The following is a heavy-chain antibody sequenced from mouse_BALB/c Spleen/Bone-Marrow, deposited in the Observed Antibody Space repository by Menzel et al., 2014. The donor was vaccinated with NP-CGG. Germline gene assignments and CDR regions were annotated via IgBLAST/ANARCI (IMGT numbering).Heavy chain of an antibody. CDR1: GFSLTGYG. D-gene: IGHD2-12*01. Sequence: VMLVESGPGLVAPSQSLSITCTVSGFSLTGYGVNWVRQPPGKGLEWLGMIWGDGSTDYNSALKSRLSISKDNSKSQVFLKMNSLQTDDTARYYCARGEVYDDYYAMDYWGQGTSVTVSS. CDR3: ARGEVYDDYYAMDY. V-gene: IGHV2-6-7*01. CDR2: IWGDGST. J-gene: IGHJ4*01.